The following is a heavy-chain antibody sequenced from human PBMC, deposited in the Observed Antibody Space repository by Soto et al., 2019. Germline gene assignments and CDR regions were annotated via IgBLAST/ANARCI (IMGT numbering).Heavy chain of an antibody. J-gene: IGHJ3*02. CDR1: GGSISSSSYY. V-gene: IGHV4-39*01. D-gene: IGHD6-13*01. CDR2: IYYSGST. Sequence: SETLSLTCTVSGGSISSSSYYWGWIRQPPGKGLEWIGSIYYSGSTYYNPSLKSRVTISVDTSKNQFSLKLSSVTAADTAVYYCAVAAAGTGAFDSWGQATRVTVAS. CDR3: AVAAAGTGAFDS.